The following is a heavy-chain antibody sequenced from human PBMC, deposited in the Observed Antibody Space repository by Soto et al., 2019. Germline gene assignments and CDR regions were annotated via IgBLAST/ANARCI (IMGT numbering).Heavy chain of an antibody. V-gene: IGHV1-69*02. D-gene: IGHD3-3*02. J-gene: IGHJ4*02. CDR2: IIPILGIA. Sequence: QVQLVQSGAEVKKPGSSVKVSCKASGGTFSSYTISWVRQAPGQGLEWMGRIIPILGIANYAQKFQGRVTITADKSTSTAYMELSRLRSEDTAVYYCASVSHLWEGHRLDYWGQGTLVTVSS. CDR3: ASVSHLWEGHRLDY. CDR1: GGTFSSYT.